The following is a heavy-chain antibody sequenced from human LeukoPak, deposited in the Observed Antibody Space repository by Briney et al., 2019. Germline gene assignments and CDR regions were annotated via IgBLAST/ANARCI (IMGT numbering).Heavy chain of an antibody. CDR3: ARDLNGSGFDP. D-gene: IGHD3-10*01. CDR2: ISSSSSTI. J-gene: IGHJ5*02. V-gene: IGHV3-48*01. Sequence: GGSLRLSCAASGFTFSSYSMNWVRQAPGKGLEWVSYISSSSSTIYYADSVKGRFTISRDNAKNSLYLQMNSLRAEDTAVYYCARDLNGSGFDPWGQGTLVTVSS. CDR1: GFTFSSYS.